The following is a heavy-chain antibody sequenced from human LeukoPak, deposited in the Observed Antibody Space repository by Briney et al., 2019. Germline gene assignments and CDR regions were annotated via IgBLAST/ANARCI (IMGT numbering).Heavy chain of an antibody. CDR2: ISAYNGNT. CDR1: GYTFTSYG. D-gene: IGHD6-13*01. Sequence: ASVTVSFKASGYTFTSYGISWVRQAPGQGLEWMGWISAYNGNTNYAQKLQGRVTMTTDTSTSTAYMELRSLRSDDTAVYYCARDHGSSWFYYYYGMDVWGQGTTVTVSS. CDR3: ARDHGSSWFYYYYGMDV. J-gene: IGHJ6*02. V-gene: IGHV1-18*01.